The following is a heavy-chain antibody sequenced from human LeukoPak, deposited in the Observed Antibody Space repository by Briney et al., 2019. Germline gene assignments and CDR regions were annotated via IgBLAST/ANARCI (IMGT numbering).Heavy chain of an antibody. CDR3: ARDGVPYIAAAGREVDY. D-gene: IGHD6-13*01. V-gene: IGHV1-46*01. Sequence: ASVKVSCKASGYTFTSYYMHRVRQAPGQGLEWMGIINPSGGSTSYAQKFQGRVTMTRDTSTSTVYMELSSLRSEDTAVYYCARDGVPYIAAAGREVDYWGQGTLVTVSS. CDR2: INPSGGST. J-gene: IGHJ4*02. CDR1: GYTFTSYY.